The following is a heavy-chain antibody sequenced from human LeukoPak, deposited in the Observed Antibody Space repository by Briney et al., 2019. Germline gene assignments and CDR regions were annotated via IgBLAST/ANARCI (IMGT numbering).Heavy chain of an antibody. Sequence: PGGSLRLSCAASGVTFSSHGMSCVRQAPGKGLEWVSSITDSGSGTCYADSVKGRFTISRDNSKNTLYLQMNSLRAEDTAVYYCAGGPHGGNGDYWGQGTLVTVSS. CDR3: AGGPHGGNGDY. D-gene: IGHD4-23*01. J-gene: IGHJ4*02. CDR2: ITDSGSGT. V-gene: IGHV3-23*01. CDR1: GVTFSSHG.